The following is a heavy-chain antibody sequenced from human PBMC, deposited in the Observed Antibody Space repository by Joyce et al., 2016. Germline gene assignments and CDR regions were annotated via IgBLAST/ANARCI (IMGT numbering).Heavy chain of an antibody. Sequence: QVQLQESGPGRVKPSENLSLTCTVSGELITSFYWNWIRHSPGKGLEWIGRIYHSGSSDYSPSLKSRVTLSIDTSRNQFSLSLKSVTAADTAVYFCAGDRSAGGFDRWGQGILVTVSS. D-gene: IGHD3-3*01. CDR1: GELITSFY. CDR3: AGDRSAGGFDR. V-gene: IGHV4-59*01. CDR2: IYHSGSS. J-gene: IGHJ4*02.